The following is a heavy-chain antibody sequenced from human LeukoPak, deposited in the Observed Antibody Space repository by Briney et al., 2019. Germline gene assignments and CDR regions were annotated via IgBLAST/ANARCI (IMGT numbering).Heavy chain of an antibody. V-gene: IGHV4-61*02. Sequence: PSQTLSLTCTVSGGSISSGSYYWSWIRQPAGKGLEWIGRIYTSGSTNYNPSLKSRVTISVDTSKNQFSLKLSSVTAADRAVYYCVRDGGYSYGYVDFDYWGQGTLVTVSS. CDR2: IYTSGST. CDR1: GGSISSGSYY. CDR3: VRDGGYSYGYVDFDY. D-gene: IGHD5-18*01. J-gene: IGHJ4*02.